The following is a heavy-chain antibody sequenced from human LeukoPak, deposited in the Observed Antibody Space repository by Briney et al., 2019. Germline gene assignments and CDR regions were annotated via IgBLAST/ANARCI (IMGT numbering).Heavy chain of an antibody. CDR2: ITNSGNSK. CDR3: AKWLGGWFLSSMYYFDY. CDR1: EFTFSSYS. Sequence: GGSLRLSCAASEFTFSSYSMNWVRQAPGKGLEWVSYITNSGNSKSYADSVKGRFTISRGNTKNSLFLQMNGLRAEDTAVYYCAKWLGGWFLSSMYYFDYWGQGTLVTVSS. D-gene: IGHD3-10*01. J-gene: IGHJ4*02. V-gene: IGHV3-48*01.